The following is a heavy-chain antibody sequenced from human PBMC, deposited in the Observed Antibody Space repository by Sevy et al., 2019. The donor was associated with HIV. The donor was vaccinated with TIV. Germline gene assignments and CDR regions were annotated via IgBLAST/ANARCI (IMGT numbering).Heavy chain of an antibody. D-gene: IGHD2-21*01. Sequence: GGSLRLSCAASGFSYSSYGMHWVRQAPGKGLEWVAYIQYGGSNKDYADSVKGRFTISRDNSKNTLDLQMNSLRVEDTAVYYCGKEGGGEGGDHWGQGTLVTVSS. V-gene: IGHV3-30*02. J-gene: IGHJ4*02. CDR3: GKEGGGEGGDH. CDR1: GFSYSSYG. CDR2: IQYGGSNK.